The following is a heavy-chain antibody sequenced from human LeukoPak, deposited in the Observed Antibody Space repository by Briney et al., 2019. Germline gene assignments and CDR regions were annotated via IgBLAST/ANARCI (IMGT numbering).Heavy chain of an antibody. CDR3: ARERYDILTGYHNFDY. D-gene: IGHD3-9*01. CDR1: GGSISSYY. Sequence: SETLSLTCTVTGGSISSYYWSWIRQPPGKGLEWIGYIYYSGSTNYNPSLKSRVTISVDTSKNQFSLKLSSVTAADTAVYYCARERYDILTGYHNFDYWGQGTLVTVSS. J-gene: IGHJ4*02. V-gene: IGHV4-59*01. CDR2: IYYSGST.